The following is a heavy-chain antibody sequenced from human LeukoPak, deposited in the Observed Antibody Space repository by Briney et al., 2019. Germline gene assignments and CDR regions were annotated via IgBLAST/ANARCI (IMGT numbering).Heavy chain of an antibody. CDR3: ARSSRELGGYAPWELMPPFDY. CDR2: IRSDGSDT. Sequence: GGSLRLSCAASGFTFSDTWMHWVRQAPGEGLVWVSRIRSDGSDTRYAESVKGRFTISRDNAKNTLYLQMNSLRAEDTAVYYCARSSRELGGYAPWELMPPFDYWGQGTLVTVSS. D-gene: IGHD1-7*01. J-gene: IGHJ4*02. V-gene: IGHV3-74*01. CDR1: GFTFSDTW.